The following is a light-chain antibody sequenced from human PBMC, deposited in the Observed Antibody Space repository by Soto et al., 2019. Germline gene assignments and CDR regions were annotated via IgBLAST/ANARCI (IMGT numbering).Light chain of an antibody. J-gene: IGKJ4*01. V-gene: IGKV3-20*01. CDR3: QQYGSSPLT. Sequence: EIVLTQSPGTLSLSPGERATLSCRASQTVSSSYLAWYRQKPGQAPRLLIYVASNRATGIPDRFSGSGSGTDFTLTISRLDPEDFAVYYCQQYGSSPLTFGGGTKVEIK. CDR1: QTVSSSY. CDR2: VAS.